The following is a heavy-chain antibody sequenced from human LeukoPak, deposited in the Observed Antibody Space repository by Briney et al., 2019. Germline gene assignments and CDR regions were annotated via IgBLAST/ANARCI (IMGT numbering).Heavy chain of an antibody. D-gene: IGHD2-8*02. Sequence: SGGSLRLSCATSGFTFSHYGMHWVRQPPGRGLDWVAHIRYDESDKYYADSVKGRFTIPRDISKNTVYLQMNSLRVEDTAVYYCAKDFYWAFDYWGQGTLVTVSS. CDR1: GFTFSHYG. CDR2: IRYDESDK. V-gene: IGHV3-30*02. CDR3: AKDFYWAFDY. J-gene: IGHJ4*02.